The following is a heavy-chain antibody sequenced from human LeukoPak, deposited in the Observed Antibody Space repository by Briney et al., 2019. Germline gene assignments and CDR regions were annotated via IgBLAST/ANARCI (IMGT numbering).Heavy chain of an antibody. CDR2: IYHSGST. D-gene: IGHD6-13*01. Sequence: SETLSLTCTVSNGSISRQYWSWIRRPPGKGLEWIGYIYHSGSTYYNPSLKSRVTISVDRSKNQFSLKLSSVTAADTAVYYCARGDGQQLVRDYWGQGTLVTVSS. CDR1: NGSISRQY. CDR3: ARGDGQQLVRDY. V-gene: IGHV4-59*11. J-gene: IGHJ4*02.